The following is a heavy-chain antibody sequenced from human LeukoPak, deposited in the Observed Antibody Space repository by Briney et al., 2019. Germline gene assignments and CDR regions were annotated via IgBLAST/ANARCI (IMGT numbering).Heavy chain of an antibody. CDR2: IYYSGST. CDR3: ARERRYASAWLAYYFDY. D-gene: IGHD6-19*01. Sequence: SETLSLTCTVSGGSISSYYWSWIRQPPGKGLEWIAYIYYSGSTNYNPSLKSRVTISVDTSKNQFSLKLSSVTAADTAVYYCARERRYASAWLAYYFDYWGQGTLVTVSS. J-gene: IGHJ4*02. CDR1: GGSISSYY. V-gene: IGHV4-59*01.